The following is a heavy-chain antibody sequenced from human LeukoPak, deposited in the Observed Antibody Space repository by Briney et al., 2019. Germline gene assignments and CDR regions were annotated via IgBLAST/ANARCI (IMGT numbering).Heavy chain of an antibody. V-gene: IGHV1-2*02. CDR3: ARVRGYGDPFDY. CDR2: INPNSGGT. D-gene: IGHD4-17*01. J-gene: IGHJ4*02. Sequence: ASVKVSCKASGYTSTGYYMHWVRQAPGQGLKWMGWINPNSGGTNYAQKFQGRVTMTRDTSISTAYMELSRLRSDDTAVYYCARVRGYGDPFDYWGQGTLVTVSS. CDR1: GYTSTGYY.